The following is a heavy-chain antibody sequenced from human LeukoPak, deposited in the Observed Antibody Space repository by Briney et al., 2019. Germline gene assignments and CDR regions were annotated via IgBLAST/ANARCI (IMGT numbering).Heavy chain of an antibody. CDR2: ISGSGGST. CDR3: AKDPSVVVTATLDY. Sequence: GGSLRLSCAASGFTLSSYAMSWVRQAPGKGLEWVSAISGSGGSTYYADSVKGRFTISRDNSKNTLYLQMNSLRAEDTAVYYCAKDPSVVVTATLDYRGQGTLVTVSS. CDR1: GFTLSSYA. V-gene: IGHV3-23*01. J-gene: IGHJ4*02. D-gene: IGHD2-21*02.